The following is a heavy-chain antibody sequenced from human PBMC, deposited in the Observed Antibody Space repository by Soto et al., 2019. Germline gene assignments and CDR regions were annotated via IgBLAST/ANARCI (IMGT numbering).Heavy chain of an antibody. CDR1: GGTFSSYT. Sequence: QVQLVQSGAEVKKPGSSVKVSCKACGGTFSSYTISWVRQAPGQGLEWMGRIIPILGIANYAQKFQGRVTITADKSTSTAYMELSSLRSEHTAVYYCARSMGAVPGTYYYYYYMDVWGKGTTVTVSS. D-gene: IGHD6-19*01. CDR3: ARSMGAVPGTYYYYYYMDV. V-gene: IGHV1-69*02. CDR2: IIPILGIA. J-gene: IGHJ6*03.